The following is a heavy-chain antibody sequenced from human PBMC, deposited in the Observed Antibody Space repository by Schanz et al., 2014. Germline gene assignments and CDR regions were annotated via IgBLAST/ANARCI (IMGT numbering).Heavy chain of an antibody. Sequence: QLQVQESGPGLVKPSQTLSLTCNVYGDSMSSGGYYWNWIRQHPGKGLEWIGYIYDSGNTYYNPSLKSRVTMSIDTSENQFSLNLRSVTGADAAVYDYARLVGPAFYYGMDVWGQGTPVTVSS. D-gene: IGHD2-15*01. J-gene: IGHJ6*02. V-gene: IGHV4-31*03. CDR3: ARLVGPAFYYGMDV. CDR2: IYDSGNT. CDR1: GDSMSSGGYY.